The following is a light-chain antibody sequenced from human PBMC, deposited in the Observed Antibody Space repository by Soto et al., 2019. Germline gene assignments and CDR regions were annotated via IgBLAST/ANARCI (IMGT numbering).Light chain of an antibody. CDR1: QGISSY. V-gene: IGKV1-9*01. J-gene: IGKJ5*01. CDR2: AAS. Sequence: IQLTQSPSSLSASVGDKVTITCRASQGISSYLAWYQQKPGKAPKLLIYAASTLQSGVPSRFSGSGSGTDFTLTISSLQPEDFATYYCQQLSSYPPITFGQGTRLEI. CDR3: QQLSSYPPIT.